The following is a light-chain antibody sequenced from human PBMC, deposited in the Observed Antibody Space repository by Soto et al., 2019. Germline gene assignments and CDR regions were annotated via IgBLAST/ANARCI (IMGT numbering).Light chain of an antibody. CDR1: NIGSKS. CDR2: DDD. Sequence: SYELTQPPSVSGAPGQTARITCGGNNIGSKSVQWYQQKPGQAPVLVVFDDDDRPSGIPERFSGYNSGNTATLTISRVEAEDEADYTCQVWDSTSDQYVFGAGTKLTV. CDR3: QVWDSTSDQYV. J-gene: IGLJ1*01. V-gene: IGLV3-21*02.